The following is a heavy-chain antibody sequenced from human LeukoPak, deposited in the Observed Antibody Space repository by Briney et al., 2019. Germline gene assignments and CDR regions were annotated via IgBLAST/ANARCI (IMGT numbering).Heavy chain of an antibody. J-gene: IGHJ4*02. CDR2: INPNSGGT. D-gene: IGHD2-2*01. Sequence: GASVKVSCKASRYTFTGYYMHWVRQAPGQGLEWMGWINPNSGGTNYAQKFQGRVTMTRDTSISTAYMELSRLRSDDTAVYYCARDQGCSSTSCHMDFDYWGQGTLVTVSS. CDR3: ARDQGCSSTSCHMDFDY. V-gene: IGHV1-2*02. CDR1: RYTFTGYY.